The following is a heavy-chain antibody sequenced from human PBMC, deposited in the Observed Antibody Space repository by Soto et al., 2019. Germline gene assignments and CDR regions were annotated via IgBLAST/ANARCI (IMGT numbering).Heavy chain of an antibody. J-gene: IGHJ4*02. CDR3: ARDFYYDSSGYSDY. CDR1: GYTFTSYA. V-gene: IGHV1-3*01. Sequence: GASVKVSCNASGYTFTSYAMHLVRQAPGQRLEWMGWINAGNGNTKYAQKLQGRVTMTTDTSTSTAYMELRSLRSDDTAVYYCARDFYYDSSGYSDYWGQGTLVT. D-gene: IGHD3-22*01. CDR2: INAGNGNT.